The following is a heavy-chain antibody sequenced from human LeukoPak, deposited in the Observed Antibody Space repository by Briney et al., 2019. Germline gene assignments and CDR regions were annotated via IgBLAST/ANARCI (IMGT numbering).Heavy chain of an antibody. V-gene: IGHV1-2*02. Sequence: ASVKVSCKTSGYTFAGYYMHWVRQAPGQGLEWVGWINPNSGGTNYAQKFQGRVTMTRDTSISTAYMELSRLRSDDTAVYYCARVVVVAAPPDYWGQGTLVTVSS. CDR3: ARVVVVAAPPDY. J-gene: IGHJ4*02. CDR1: GYTFAGYY. D-gene: IGHD2-15*01. CDR2: INPNSGGT.